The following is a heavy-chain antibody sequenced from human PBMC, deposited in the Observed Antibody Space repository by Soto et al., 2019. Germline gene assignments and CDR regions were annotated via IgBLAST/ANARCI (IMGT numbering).Heavy chain of an antibody. Sequence: GGSLRLSCAASGFRFSDHYMTWIRQGPGKGLEWVSKISGSGTTTYYADSVKGRFTVSRDNAKNSLYLQMNSLRAEDTAVYYCAGDPYYYASDFWAQGTLVTVSS. CDR3: AGDPYYYASDF. D-gene: IGHD3-10*01. CDR1: GFRFSDHY. J-gene: IGHJ4*02. V-gene: IGHV3-11*01. CDR2: ISGSGTTT.